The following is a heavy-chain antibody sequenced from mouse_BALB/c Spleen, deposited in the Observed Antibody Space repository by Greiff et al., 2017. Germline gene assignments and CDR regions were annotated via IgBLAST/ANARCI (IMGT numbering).Heavy chain of an antibody. Sequence: EVQLVESGGGLVKPGGSLKLSCAASGFTFSSYAMSWVRQTPEKRLEWVASISSGGSTYYPDSVKGRFTISRDNARNILYLQMSSLRSEDTAMYYCARESGNLFAYWGQGTLVTVSA. CDR1: GFTFSSYA. V-gene: IGHV5-6-5*01. J-gene: IGHJ3*01. CDR3: ARESGNLFAY. CDR2: ISSGGST. D-gene: IGHD1-3*01.